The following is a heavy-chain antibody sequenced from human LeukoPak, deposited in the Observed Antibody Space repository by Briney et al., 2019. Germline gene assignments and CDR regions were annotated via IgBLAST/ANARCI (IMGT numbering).Heavy chain of an antibody. CDR2: IWYDGSNK. CDR3: ARDKLDSSSWYYFDY. Sequence: GRSLRLSCAASGFTFSSYGMHWVRQAPGKGLGWVAVIWYDGSNKYYADSVKGRFTISRDNSKNTLYLQMNSLRAEDTAVYYCARDKLDSSSWYYFDYWGQGTLVTVSS. V-gene: IGHV3-33*01. J-gene: IGHJ4*02. D-gene: IGHD6-13*01. CDR1: GFTFSSYG.